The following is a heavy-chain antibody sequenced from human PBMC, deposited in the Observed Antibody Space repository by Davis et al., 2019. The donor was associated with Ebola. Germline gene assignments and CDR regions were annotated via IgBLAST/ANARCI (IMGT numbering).Heavy chain of an antibody. CDR1: GFTFSSYA. D-gene: IGHD3-22*01. CDR2: ISYDGGNK. V-gene: IGHV3-30-3*01. Sequence: GESLKISCAASGFTFSSYAMHWVRQAPGKGLEWVAVISYDGGNKYYADSVKGRFTISRDNSKNTLYLQMNSLRAEDTAVYYCARGVVVVITAGGMDVWGKGTTVTVSS. J-gene: IGHJ6*04. CDR3: ARGVVVVITAGGMDV.